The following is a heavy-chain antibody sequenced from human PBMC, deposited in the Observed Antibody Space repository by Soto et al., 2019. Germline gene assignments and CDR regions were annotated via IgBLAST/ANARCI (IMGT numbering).Heavy chain of an antibody. V-gene: IGHV1-8*01. CDR1: GYTFTSYD. Sequence: QVQLVQSGAEVKKPGASVKVSCKASGYTFTSYDINWVRQATGQGLEWMGWMNPNSGNTGYAQKFQGRVTMTRTTSIGTAYMELSSLRSEDTAVYYCARGGRNVVVVAATPRFGYWGQGTLVTVSS. J-gene: IGHJ4*02. CDR2: MNPNSGNT. CDR3: ARGGRNVVVVAATPRFGY. D-gene: IGHD2-15*01.